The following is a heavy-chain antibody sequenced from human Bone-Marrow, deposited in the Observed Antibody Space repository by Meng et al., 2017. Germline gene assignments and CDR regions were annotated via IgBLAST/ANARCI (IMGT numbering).Heavy chain of an antibody. D-gene: IGHD6-13*01. CDR2: IYYSGST. V-gene: IGHV4-59*01. J-gene: IGHJ6*02. CDR3: ARIAAAGTMSWYYYYGMAV. Sequence: GSLRLSCTVSGGSISSYYWSWIRQPPGKGLEWIGYIYYSGSTNYNPSLKSRVTISVDTSKNQFSLKLSSVTAADTAVYYCARIAAAGTMSWYYYYGMAVWGQGTTVNVSS. CDR1: GGSISSYY.